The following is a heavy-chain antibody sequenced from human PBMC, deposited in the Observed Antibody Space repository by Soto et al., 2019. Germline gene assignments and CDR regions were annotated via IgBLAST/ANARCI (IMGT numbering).Heavy chain of an antibody. J-gene: IGHJ4*02. Sequence: PGGSLRLSCAASGFTFSDYYMSWIRQAPGKGPEWVSYISSSGSTIYYADSVKGRFTISRDNAKNSLYLQMNSLRAEDTAVYYCARLAPLYYYGSGSLPGPTDYWGQGTLVTV. D-gene: IGHD3-10*01. CDR3: ARLAPLYYYGSGSLPGPTDY. CDR2: ISSSGSTI. V-gene: IGHV3-11*01. CDR1: GFTFSDYY.